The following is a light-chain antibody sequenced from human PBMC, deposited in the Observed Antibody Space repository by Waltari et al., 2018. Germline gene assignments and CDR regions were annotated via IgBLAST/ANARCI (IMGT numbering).Light chain of an antibody. Sequence: EIVMTQSPATLSVSPGERATLSCRASQSININLAWYQQKPGQAPRLLMFDASTRATGIPARFSGSGSETEFTLTITSLQSEDFAVYYCQQYYNWPPWTFGQGTKVEIK. J-gene: IGKJ1*01. CDR1: QSININ. CDR2: DAS. CDR3: QQYYNWPPWT. V-gene: IGKV3-15*01.